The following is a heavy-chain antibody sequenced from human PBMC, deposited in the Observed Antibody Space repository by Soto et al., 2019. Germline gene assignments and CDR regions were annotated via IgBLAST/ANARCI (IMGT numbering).Heavy chain of an antibody. V-gene: IGHV3-74*01. CDR2: IKEDARST. CDR3: GRDLRVYNF. Sequence: GGSLRLACAASVFTFSNYGMHWVLQGPGKGLVWVARIKEDARSTDYADLVKGRLTISRENAKNMLYLQMNSLRAEDTALYYCGRDLRVYNFWRQGTLVIVSS. D-gene: IGHD6-13*01. CDR1: VFTFSNYG. J-gene: IGHJ4*02.